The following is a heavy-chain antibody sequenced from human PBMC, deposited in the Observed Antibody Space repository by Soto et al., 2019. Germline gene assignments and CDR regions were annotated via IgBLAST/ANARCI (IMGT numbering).Heavy chain of an antibody. D-gene: IGHD2-15*01. CDR1: GFLFSEST. Sequence: GVSLTLSCSASGFLFSESTIYWVRQVPGKGLEAISAVSTSGRSTYYADSVKDRFTISRDNSKNTLFLQMGSLRPEDTAIYYCVKQAHGLDGVAFDYWGQGTQVTVS. V-gene: IGHV3-64D*06. CDR3: VKQAHGLDGVAFDY. J-gene: IGHJ4*02. CDR2: VSTSGRST.